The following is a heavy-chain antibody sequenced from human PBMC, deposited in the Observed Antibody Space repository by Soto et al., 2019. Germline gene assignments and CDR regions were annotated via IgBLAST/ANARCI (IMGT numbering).Heavy chain of an antibody. CDR2: INPNSGGT. CDR3: ARGFPAITMIVVVIQEFDY. Sequence: ASVKVSCKASGYTFTGYYMHWVRQAPGQGLEWMGWINPNSGGTNYAQKFQGRVTMTRDTSISTAYMELSRLRSDDTAMYYCARGFPAITMIVVVIQEFDYWGQGTLVTVSS. D-gene: IGHD3-22*01. CDR1: GYTFTGYY. J-gene: IGHJ4*02. V-gene: IGHV1-2*02.